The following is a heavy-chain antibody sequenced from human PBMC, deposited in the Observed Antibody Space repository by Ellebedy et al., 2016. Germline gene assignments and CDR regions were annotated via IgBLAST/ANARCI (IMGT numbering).Heavy chain of an antibody. Sequence: GGSLRLSCAISGLTFRYAMSWVRQAPRKGLEWVSTITGSGGVAYYADSVKGRFTISRDNSESTVYLQLTSLRGEDTGVYYCAKDFRARIVGPTRSYGMDVWGQGTTVTVSS. CDR1: GLTFRYA. J-gene: IGHJ6*02. CDR2: ITGSGGVA. D-gene: IGHD1-26*01. CDR3: AKDFRARIVGPTRSYGMDV. V-gene: IGHV3-23*01.